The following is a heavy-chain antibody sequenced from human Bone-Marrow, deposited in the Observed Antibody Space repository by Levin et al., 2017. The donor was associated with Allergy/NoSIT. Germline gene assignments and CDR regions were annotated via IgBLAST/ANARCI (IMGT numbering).Heavy chain of an antibody. CDR2: IYHSGAT. V-gene: IGHV4-4*02. J-gene: IGHJ5*02. CDR3: ATYPIGGWFDP. CDR1: GGSISSSNW. D-gene: IGHD3-10*01. Sequence: SETLSLTCAVSGGSISSSNWWNWVRQPPGKGLEWIGEIYHSGATNYNPSLKSRVTISLDKSKNHFSLRLNSVIAADPSVYYGATYPIGGWFDPWGQGTLVSVSS.